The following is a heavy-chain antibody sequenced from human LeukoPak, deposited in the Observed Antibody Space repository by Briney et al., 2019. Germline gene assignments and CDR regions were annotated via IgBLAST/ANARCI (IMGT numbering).Heavy chain of an antibody. D-gene: IGHD4-17*01. CDR2: INHSGST. CDR1: GGSFSGYY. V-gene: IGHV4-34*01. Sequence: SETLSLTCAVYGGSFSGYYWSWIRQPPGKGLEWIGEINHSGSTNYNPSLKSRVTISVDTSKNQFSLKLSSVTAADTAVYYCARDYDYGDNRFDPWGQGTLVTVSS. CDR3: ARDYDYGDNRFDP. J-gene: IGHJ5*02.